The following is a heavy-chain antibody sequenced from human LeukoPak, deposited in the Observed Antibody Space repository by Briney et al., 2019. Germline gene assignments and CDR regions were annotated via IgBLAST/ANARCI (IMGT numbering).Heavy chain of an antibody. V-gene: IGHV3-23*01. CDR2: ITSTGEST. Sequence: GGSLRLSCAAAGFAFNDFAMSWVRQTPGKGLERVSSITSTGESTYYADSLRGRFTISRDNSGGTLYLQMNSLRTEDSAVYYCAKRLSRRYFGKLIFDFWGQGALVTVSS. D-gene: IGHD3-9*01. CDR1: GFAFNDFA. J-gene: IGHJ4*02. CDR3: AKRLSRRYFGKLIFDF.